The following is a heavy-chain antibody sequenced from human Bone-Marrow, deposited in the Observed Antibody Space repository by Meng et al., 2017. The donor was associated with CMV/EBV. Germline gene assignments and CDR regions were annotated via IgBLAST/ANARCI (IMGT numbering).Heavy chain of an antibody. D-gene: IGHD2-2*01. Sequence: GESLKISCAASGFTFSSYAMHWVRQAPGKGLEWVAVISYDGSNKYYADSVKGRFTISRDNSKNTLYPQMNSLRAEDTAVYYCARDRGVVVPAAIITGTTSLNGMDVWGQGTTVTVSS. J-gene: IGHJ6*02. CDR3: ARDRGVVVPAAIITGTTSLNGMDV. CDR1: GFTFSSYA. CDR2: ISYDGSNK. V-gene: IGHV3-30-3*01.